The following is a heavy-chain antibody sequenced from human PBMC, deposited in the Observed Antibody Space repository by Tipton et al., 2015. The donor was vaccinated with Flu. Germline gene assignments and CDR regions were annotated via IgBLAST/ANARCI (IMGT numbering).Heavy chain of an antibody. Sequence: TLSLTCSVSGDSIRSYSWSWIRQPAGKGLEWIGRIYTSGSTSYNPSLKSRVTMSVDTSKNQFSLKLSSVTAADTAVYYCARDAQEHCSSSSSCSEFDYWGQGTLVTVFS. V-gene: IGHV4-4*07. J-gene: IGHJ4*02. CDR2: IYTSGST. CDR3: ARDAQEHCSSSSSCSEFDY. D-gene: IGHD2-2*01. CDR1: GDSIRSYS.